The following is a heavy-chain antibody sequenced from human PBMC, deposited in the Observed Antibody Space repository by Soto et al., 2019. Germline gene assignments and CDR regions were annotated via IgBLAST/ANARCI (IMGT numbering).Heavy chain of an antibody. Sequence: SETLSLTCTVSGGSISSYYWSWIRQPPGKGLEWIGCIYYSGSTNYNPSLKSRVTTSVDTSKNQFSLNLRSVTAADTAVYYCAGGRDLSGYYFDYWGQGTLVTVSS. D-gene: IGHD1-26*01. CDR1: GGSISSYY. CDR2: IYYSGST. V-gene: IGHV4-59*01. CDR3: AGGRDLSGYYFDY. J-gene: IGHJ4*02.